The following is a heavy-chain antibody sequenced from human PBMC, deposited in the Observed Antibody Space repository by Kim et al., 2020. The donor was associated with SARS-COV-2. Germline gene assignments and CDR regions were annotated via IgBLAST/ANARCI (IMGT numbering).Heavy chain of an antibody. D-gene: IGHD3-22*01. CDR1: GGSVSSGSYY. CDR3: AREMDYSDSSGYYYNWFDP. J-gene: IGHJ5*02. CDR2: IYYSGST. Sequence: SETLSLTCTVSGGSVSSGSYYWSWIRQPPGKGLEWIVYIYYSGSTNSNPSLKSRVTISVDTSKNQFSLKLSPVTAADTAVYYCAREMDYSDSSGYYYNWFDPWGQGTLVTVSS. V-gene: IGHV4-61*01.